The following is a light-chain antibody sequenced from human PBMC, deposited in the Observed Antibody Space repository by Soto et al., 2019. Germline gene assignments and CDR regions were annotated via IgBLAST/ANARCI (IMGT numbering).Light chain of an antibody. CDR3: QEYNSYPLT. CDR2: KAA. Sequence: DIQMTQSPSTLSASVGDRVTITCRASQRISSWLACYQQKPGKAPKLLIYKAASLESGDTSRFSGSGSGTEFTLTMSSRQPDDFATNYCQEYNSYPLTVGQGTKVEIK. J-gene: IGKJ1*01. CDR1: QRISSW. V-gene: IGKV1-5*03.